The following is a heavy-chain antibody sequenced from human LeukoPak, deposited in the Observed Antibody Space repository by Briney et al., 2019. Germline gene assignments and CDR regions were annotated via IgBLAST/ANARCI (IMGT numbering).Heavy chain of an antibody. V-gene: IGHV3-21*01. CDR2: ISSSSSYI. D-gene: IGHD3-3*01. J-gene: IGHJ4*02. CDR3: AREPYYDFWSGYYDIDY. CDR1: GFTFSSYS. Sequence: GGSLRLSXAASGFTFSSYSMNWVRQAPGKGLEWVSSISSSSSYIYYADSVKGRFTIFRDDAKNSLYLQMNSLRAEDTAVYYCAREPYYDFWSGYYDIDYWGQGTLVTVSS.